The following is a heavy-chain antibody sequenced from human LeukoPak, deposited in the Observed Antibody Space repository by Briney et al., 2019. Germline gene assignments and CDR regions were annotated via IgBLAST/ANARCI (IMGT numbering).Heavy chain of an antibody. CDR3: AKSRGYSSYDPNDAFDI. Sequence: SETLSLTCTVSGGSISSGDYYWSWIRQPPGKGLEWIGYIYYSGSTYYNPSLKSRVTISVDTSKNQFSLKLSSVTAADTAVYYCAKSRGYSSYDPNDAFDIWGQGTMVTVSS. CDR2: IYYSGST. CDR1: GGSISSGDYY. J-gene: IGHJ3*02. D-gene: IGHD5-12*01. V-gene: IGHV4-30-4*01.